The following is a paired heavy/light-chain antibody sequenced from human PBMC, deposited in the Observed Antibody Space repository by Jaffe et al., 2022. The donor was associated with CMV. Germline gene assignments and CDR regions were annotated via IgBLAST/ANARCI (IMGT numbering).Heavy chain of an antibody. J-gene: IGHJ6*03. CDR1: GFTFSSCA. V-gene: IGHV3-23*04. D-gene: IGHD3-10*01. CDR2: ISGSGGTT. CDR3: AKHPYRLYTSGGYYMDV. Sequence: EIQLVESGGGLVQTGGSLRLSCGVSGFTFSSCAMSWVRQAPGKGLEWVSVISGSGGTTYYADSVRGRFTISRDNSKNTLYLQMNSLRAEDTAVYYCAKHPYRLYTSGGYYMDVWGKGTTVTVSS.
Light chain of an antibody. J-gene: IGLJ2*01. CDR2: DVI. Sequence: QSALTQPASVSGSPGQSITISCTGTTSDVGDYSSVSWYQLPPGKAPKLMIFDVINRPSGVSNRFSGSKSDNSASLTISGLQAEDEADYYCSSYISSSASVVFGGGTKLTVL. V-gene: IGLV2-14*01. CDR1: TSDVGDYSS. CDR3: SSYISSSASVV.